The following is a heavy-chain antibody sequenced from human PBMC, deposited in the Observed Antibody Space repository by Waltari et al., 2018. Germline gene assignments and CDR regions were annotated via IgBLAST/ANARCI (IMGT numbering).Heavy chain of an antibody. Sequence: EVQLVESGGGLVQPGGSLRLSCAASGFTLTRYWMHWVRQAPGKGLGWGSGISGDGSLTTYADSVKGRFTVSRDNARNAMYMEMNSLRGEDTAVYYCALRYCTTTSCYGGGFDPWGQGTLVTVSS. V-gene: IGHV3-74*01. D-gene: IGHD2-2*01. J-gene: IGHJ5*02. CDR1: GFTLTRYW. CDR2: ISGDGSLT. CDR3: ALRYCTTTSCYGGGFDP.